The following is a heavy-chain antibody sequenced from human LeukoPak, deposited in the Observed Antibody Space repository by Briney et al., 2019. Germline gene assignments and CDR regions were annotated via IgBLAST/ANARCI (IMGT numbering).Heavy chain of an antibody. CDR3: AKDLMGLPYCSGGSCYRNTFDY. CDR2: ISGSGGST. CDR1: GFTFSSYA. D-gene: IGHD2-15*01. J-gene: IGHJ4*02. V-gene: IGHV3-23*01. Sequence: GGSLRLSCAASGFTFSSYAMSWVRQAPGKGLEWVSAISGSGGSTYYADSVKGRFTISRDNSKNTLYLQMNSLRAEDTAVYYCAKDLMGLPYCSGGSCYRNTFDYWGQGTLVTVSS.